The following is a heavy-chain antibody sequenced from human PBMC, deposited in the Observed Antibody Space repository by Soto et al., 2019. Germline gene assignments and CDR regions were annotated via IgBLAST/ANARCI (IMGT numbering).Heavy chain of an antibody. J-gene: IGHJ3*02. D-gene: IGHD2-2*01. Sequence: QVKLLQSGAEVNKHGSSVNVSCKASGGTFSSYAISWVRQAPGQGLEWMGGIIPIFGTANYAQKFQGRVTITADKSTSTAYMVGSSRRSEDTAAYYCARRDVVVPAHLFDIWGQWKMVTVSS. CDR3: ARRDVVVPAHLFDI. CDR1: GGTFSSYA. V-gene: IGHV1-69*06. CDR2: IIPIFGTA.